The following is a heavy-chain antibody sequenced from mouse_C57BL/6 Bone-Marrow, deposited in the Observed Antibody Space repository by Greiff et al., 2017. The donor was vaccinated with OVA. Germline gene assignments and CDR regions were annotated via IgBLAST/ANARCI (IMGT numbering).Heavy chain of an antibody. CDR1: GYAFTNYL. J-gene: IGHJ4*01. CDR3: ARYRWLLSAMDY. V-gene: IGHV1-54*01. Sequence: VQVVESGAELVRPGTSVKVSCKASGYAFTNYLIEWVKQRPGQGLEWIGVINPGSGGTNYNEKFKGKATLTADKSSSTAYMQLSSLTSEDSAVYFCARYRWLLSAMDYWGQGTSVTVSS. D-gene: IGHD2-3*01. CDR2: INPGSGGT.